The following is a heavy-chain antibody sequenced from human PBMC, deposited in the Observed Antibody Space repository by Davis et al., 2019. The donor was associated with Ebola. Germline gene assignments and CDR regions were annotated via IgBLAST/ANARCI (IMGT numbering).Heavy chain of an antibody. CDR3: ARLSFGEVGFDY. CDR2: INPSGGST. CDR1: GYTFTSYY. Sequence: AASVKVSCKASGYTFTSYYMHWVRQAPGQGLEWMGIINPSGGSTSYAQKFQGRVTMTRDTSTSTVYMELSRLRSDDTAVYYCARLSFGEVGFDYWGQGTLVTVSS. V-gene: IGHV1-46*01. J-gene: IGHJ4*02. D-gene: IGHD3-10*01.